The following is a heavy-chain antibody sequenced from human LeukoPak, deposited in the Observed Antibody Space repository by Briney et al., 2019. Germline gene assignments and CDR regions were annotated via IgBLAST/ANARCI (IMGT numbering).Heavy chain of an antibody. J-gene: IGHJ5*02. CDR1: GDSVSSNSAA. V-gene: IGHV6-1*01. Sequence: SQTLSLTCAISGDSVSSNSAAWNWIRQSPSRGLEWLGRTYYRSKWYNDYAVSVKSRITINPDTSKNQFSLQLNSVTPEDTAVYYCARVPAVATIGLGWFDPWGQGTLVTVSS. D-gene: IGHD5-12*01. CDR2: TYYRSKWYN. CDR3: ARVPAVATIGLGWFDP.